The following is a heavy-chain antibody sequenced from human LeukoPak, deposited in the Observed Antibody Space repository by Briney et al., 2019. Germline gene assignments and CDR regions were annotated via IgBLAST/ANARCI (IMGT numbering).Heavy chain of an antibody. J-gene: IGHJ4*02. CDR1: GGTFSSYA. CDR3: ARDLEEQWLATSFDY. CDR2: IKQDGSEK. Sequence: SCKASGGTFSSYAISWVRQAPGKGLEWVANIKQDGSEKYYVDSVKGRFTISRDNAKNSLYLQMNSLRAEDTAVYYCARDLEEQWLATSFDYWGQGTLVTVSS. D-gene: IGHD6-19*01. V-gene: IGHV3-7*01.